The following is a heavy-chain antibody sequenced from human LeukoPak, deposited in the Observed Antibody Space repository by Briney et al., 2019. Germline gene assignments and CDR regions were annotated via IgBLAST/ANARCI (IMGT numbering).Heavy chain of an antibody. CDR3: ARVSSGWYHNWFDP. CDR2: INPNSGGT. J-gene: IGHJ5*02. Sequence: ASVKVSCKASGYTFTRYYMHWVRQAPGQGLEWMGWINPNSGGTNYAQKFQGRVTMTRDTSISTAYMELSRLRSDDTAVYYCARVSSGWYHNWFDPWGQGTLVTVSS. CDR1: GYTFTRYY. D-gene: IGHD6-19*01. V-gene: IGHV1-2*02.